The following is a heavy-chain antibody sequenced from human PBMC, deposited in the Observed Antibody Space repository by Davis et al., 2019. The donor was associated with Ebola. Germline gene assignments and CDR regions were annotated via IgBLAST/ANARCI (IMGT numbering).Heavy chain of an antibody. CDR3: ARQPDYSSSYGDY. V-gene: IGHV1-2*02. CDR1: GYTFTGYY. CDR2: INPNSGGT. Sequence: ASVKVSCKASGYTFTGYYMHWVRQAPGQGLEWMGWINPNSGGTNYAQKFQGRVTMTRDTSISTAYMELSRLRSDDTAVYYCARQPDYSSSYGDYWGQGTLVTVSS. D-gene: IGHD6-13*01. J-gene: IGHJ4*02.